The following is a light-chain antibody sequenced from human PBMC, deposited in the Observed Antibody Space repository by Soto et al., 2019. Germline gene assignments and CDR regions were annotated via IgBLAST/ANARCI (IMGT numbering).Light chain of an antibody. V-gene: IGLV3-21*04. CDR3: HVWDSDSDHPV. Sequence: SYELTQSPSVSVAPGKTATIPCGGNNIGSKSVHWYQQKPGQAPVLVINNAVDRPSGIPERFSGSNSGNTATLTITRVDAGDEADYYCHVWDSDSDHPVFGGGTKVTVL. J-gene: IGLJ2*01. CDR1: NIGSKS. CDR2: NAV.